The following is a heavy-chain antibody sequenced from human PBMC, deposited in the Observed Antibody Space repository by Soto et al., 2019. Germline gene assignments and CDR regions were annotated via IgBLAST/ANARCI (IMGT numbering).Heavy chain of an antibody. D-gene: IGHD1-1*01. J-gene: IGHJ4*02. CDR3: AKRATGTYFDY. CDR1: GLTFSSYA. CDR2: ISGSGGST. V-gene: IGHV3-23*01. Sequence: PGWSLRLSCAACGLTFSSYAINWVRQAPGKGLEWVSVISGSGGSTYYADSVKGRFTISRDNSKNTLYLQMNSLRAEDTAVYYCAKRATGTYFDYWGQGTLVNVSS.